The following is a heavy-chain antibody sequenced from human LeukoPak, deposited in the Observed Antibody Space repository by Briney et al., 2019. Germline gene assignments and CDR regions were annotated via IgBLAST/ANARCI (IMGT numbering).Heavy chain of an antibody. D-gene: IGHD2-15*01. CDR3: ARVNDIAVVAAAAPHYEY. J-gene: IGHJ4*02. CDR1: GYTFISYG. CDR2: ISAYKGVT. Sequence: VASVKVSCKPSGYTFISYGISWVRQAPGQGLEWVGWISAYKGVTDYAQKFQGRVAMTTDTSTSTVYMELMSLTFEDTPVYYCARVNDIAVVAAAAPHYEYWGQGTLVTVSS. V-gene: IGHV1-18*01.